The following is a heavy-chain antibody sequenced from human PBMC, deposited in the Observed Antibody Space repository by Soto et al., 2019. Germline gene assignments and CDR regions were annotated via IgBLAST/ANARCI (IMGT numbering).Heavy chain of an antibody. J-gene: IGHJ5*02. CDR1: GLTFSEYS. CDR3: VKVSTFYDILTGYYSTNFFDP. D-gene: IGHD3-9*01. CDR2: ISSDGDIT. Sequence: GGSLRLSCSASGLTFSEYSMHWVRQAPGEGLQYVSTISSDGDITYYADSVKGRFTISRDNSKNTLYLQMNSLRPEDTAVYYCVKVSTFYDILTGYYSTNFFDPWGQGTLVTVSS. V-gene: IGHV3-64D*06.